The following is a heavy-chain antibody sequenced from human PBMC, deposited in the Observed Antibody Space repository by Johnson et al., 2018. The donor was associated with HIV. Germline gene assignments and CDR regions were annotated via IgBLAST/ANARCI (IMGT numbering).Heavy chain of an antibody. D-gene: IGHD6-13*01. CDR2: ISYDGSNK. V-gene: IGHV3-30*04. Sequence: QVQLVESGGGVVQPGRSLRLSCAASGFTFSSSAMHWVRQAPGKGLEWVAVISYDGSNKYYADSVKGRFTISRDNSKNTLYLQMNSLRAEDTAVYYCARDSAAAGLDAFDILGQGTMVTVSS. J-gene: IGHJ3*02. CDR3: ARDSAAAGLDAFDI. CDR1: GFTFSSSA.